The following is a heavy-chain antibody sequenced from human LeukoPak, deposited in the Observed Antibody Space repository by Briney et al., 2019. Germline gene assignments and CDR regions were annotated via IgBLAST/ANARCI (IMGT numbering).Heavy chain of an antibody. CDR3: ASAPNENYFDF. V-gene: IGHV3-7*01. J-gene: IGHJ4*02. CDR1: GFTFSSYW. Sequence: GGSLRLSCAASGFTFSSYWMSWFRQAPGKGLEWVANINQDGSAKDYGGSVEGRFTISRDNAKNSLYLQMNSLTAEDTAVYFCASAPNENYFDFWGQGTLVTVSS. CDR2: INQDGSAK.